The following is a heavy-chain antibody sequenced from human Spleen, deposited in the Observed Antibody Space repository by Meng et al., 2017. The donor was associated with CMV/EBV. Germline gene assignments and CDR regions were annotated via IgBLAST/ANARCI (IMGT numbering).Heavy chain of an antibody. CDR3: GKLRYFDWYGEVDY. D-gene: IGHD3-9*01. Sequence: GESLKISCAASRFGFTFSSYAMHWVRQAPGKGLEWVAVISYHGNNKYYADSVKGRFTISRDNSKNTLYLQMNSLRAEDSAVYYCGKLRYFDWYGEVDYWGQGTLVTVSS. CDR1: RFGFTFSSYA. J-gene: IGHJ4*02. V-gene: IGHV3-30-3*01. CDR2: ISYHGNNK.